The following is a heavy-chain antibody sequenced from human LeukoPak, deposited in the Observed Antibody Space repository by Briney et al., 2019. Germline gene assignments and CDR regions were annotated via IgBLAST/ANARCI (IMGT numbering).Heavy chain of an antibody. CDR3: ARNRGWLQFDY. V-gene: IGHV3-7*03. CDR1: GFSFSDHW. J-gene: IGHJ4*02. Sequence: GGSLRLPCAASGFSFSDHWLDWVRQAPGKGLEWVAHIKGDGRQKYYVDSVKGRFTISRDNAKTSLYLQMDSLRAEDTAVYYCARNRGWLQFDYWGQGTLVTVSS. D-gene: IGHD5-12*01. CDR2: IKGDGRQK.